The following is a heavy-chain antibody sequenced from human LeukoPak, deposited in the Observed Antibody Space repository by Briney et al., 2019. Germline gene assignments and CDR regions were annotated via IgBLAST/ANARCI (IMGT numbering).Heavy chain of an antibody. J-gene: IGHJ4*02. CDR3: ARVVRIQLWNFDY. Sequence: PSQTLSLTCTVSGGSISSGGYYWCWIRQHPGTGLEWIGYIYYSGSTYYNPSLKSRVTISVDTSKNQFSLKLSSVTAADTAVYYCARVVRIQLWNFDYWGQGTLVTVSS. CDR1: GGSISSGGYY. V-gene: IGHV4-31*03. CDR2: IYYSGST. D-gene: IGHD5-18*01.